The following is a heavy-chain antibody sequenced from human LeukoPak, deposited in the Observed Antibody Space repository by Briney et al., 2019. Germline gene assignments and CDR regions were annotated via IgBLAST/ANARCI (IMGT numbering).Heavy chain of an antibody. V-gene: IGHV4-34*11. Sequence: SETLSLTCAVYGGSFSGYYWSWLRQPPGKGLEWIGYIYYSGSINYNPSLKSRVTISVDTPKNQFSLNLSSVTAADTAVYYCARGRAWYRDYWGQGTLVTVSS. CDR3: ARGRAWYRDY. J-gene: IGHJ4*02. D-gene: IGHD6-19*01. CDR2: IYYSGSI. CDR1: GGSFSGYY.